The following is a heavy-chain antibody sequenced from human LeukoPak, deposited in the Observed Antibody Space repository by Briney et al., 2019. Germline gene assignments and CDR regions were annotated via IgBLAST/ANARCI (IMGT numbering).Heavy chain of an antibody. D-gene: IGHD6-13*01. J-gene: IGHJ2*01. CDR1: GFIFSSYA. Sequence: GGSLRLSCAASGFIFSSYAMSWVRQAPAKGLEWVSSISSSSSYIYYADSVKGRFTISRDNAKNSLYLQMNSLRAEDTAVYYCAKDPRVAAAGTFDWYFDLWGRGTLVTVSS. CDR3: AKDPRVAAAGTFDWYFDL. V-gene: IGHV3-21*01. CDR2: ISSSSSYI.